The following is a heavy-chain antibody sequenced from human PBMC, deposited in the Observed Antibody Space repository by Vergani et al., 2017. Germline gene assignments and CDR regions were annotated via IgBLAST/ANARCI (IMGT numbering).Heavy chain of an antibody. V-gene: IGHV1-46*01. CDR1: GYTFTSYY. CDR2: INPSGGST. Sequence: QVQLVQSGAEVKKPGSSVKVSCKASGYTFTSYYMHWVRQAPGQGLEWMGIINPSGGSTSYAQKFQGRVTMTRDTSTSTVYMELSSLRSEDTAVYYCARPASSRYDFWSGYYPLDYWGQGTLVTVSS. CDR3: ARPASSRYDFWSGYYPLDY. J-gene: IGHJ4*02. D-gene: IGHD3-3*01.